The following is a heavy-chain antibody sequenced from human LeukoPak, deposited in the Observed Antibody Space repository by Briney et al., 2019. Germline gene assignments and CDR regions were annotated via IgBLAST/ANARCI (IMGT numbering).Heavy chain of an antibody. CDR1: GFTFSDYY. D-gene: IGHD3-22*01. Sequence: EGSLRLSCAASGFTFSDYYMSWIRQAPGKGLEWVSYISSSGSTIYYADSVKGRFTISRDNAKNSLYLQMNSLRAEDTAVYYCAREPPRSEYYYDSSGYFGVDYWGQGTLVTVSS. CDR2: ISSSGSTI. CDR3: AREPPRSEYYYDSSGYFGVDY. J-gene: IGHJ4*02. V-gene: IGHV3-11*01.